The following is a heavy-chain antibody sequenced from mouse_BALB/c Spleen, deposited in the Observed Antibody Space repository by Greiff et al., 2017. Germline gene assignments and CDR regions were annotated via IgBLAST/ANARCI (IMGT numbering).Heavy chain of an antibody. J-gene: IGHJ4*01. CDR3: ARAHLYGNYGIYYAMDY. Sequence: VQLKESGPELVKPGASVKIPCKASGYTFTDYNMDWVKQSHGKSLEWIGDINPNNGGTIYNQKFKGKATLTVDKSSSTAYMELRSLTSEDTAVYYCARAHLYGNYGIYYAMDYWGQGTSVTVSS. CDR2: INPNNGGT. V-gene: IGHV1-18*01. D-gene: IGHD2-1*01. CDR1: GYTFTDYN.